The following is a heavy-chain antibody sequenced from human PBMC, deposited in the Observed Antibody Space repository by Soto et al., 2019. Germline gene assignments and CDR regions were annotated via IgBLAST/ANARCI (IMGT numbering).Heavy chain of an antibody. J-gene: IGHJ4*02. V-gene: IGHV3-33*01. Sequence: VQLVESGGGVVQPGRSLRLSCAASGFTFSSYGMHWVRQAPGKGLEWVAVIWYDGSNKYYADSVKGRFTISRDNSKNTLYLQMNSLRAEETAVYYCARGLGLLGWSGPIDCWGQGTLVTVSS. CDR3: ARGLGLLGWSGPIDC. D-gene: IGHD3-3*01. CDR1: GFTFSSYG. CDR2: IWYDGSNK.